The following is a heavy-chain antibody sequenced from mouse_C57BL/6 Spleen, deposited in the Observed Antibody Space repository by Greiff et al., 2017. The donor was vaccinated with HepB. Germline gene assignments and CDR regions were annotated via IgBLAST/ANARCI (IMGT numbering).Heavy chain of an antibody. CDR1: GYTFPSYW. CDR3: AREGAAWASGGFAY. V-gene: IGHV1-50*01. D-gene: IGHD3-1*01. CDR2: IDPANGYI. J-gene: IGHJ3*01. Sequence: QVQLQQPGAELVKPGASVKLSCKASGYTFPSYWMQWVKQRPGQGLEWIGEIDPANGYINSTQKFKGKATLTVDTSSSTAYMQLSSLTSEDSAVYYGAREGAAWASGGFAYWGQGTLVTVSA.